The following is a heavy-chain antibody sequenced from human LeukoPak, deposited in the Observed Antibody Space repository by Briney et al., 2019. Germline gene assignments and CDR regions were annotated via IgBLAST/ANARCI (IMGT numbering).Heavy chain of an antibody. D-gene: IGHD1-26*01. V-gene: IGHV3-48*04. J-gene: IGHJ4*02. CDR2: ISSSSSAI. Sequence: PGGSLRLSCAASGFTFDDYGMNWVRQAPGKGLEWVSYISSSSSAIYYADSVKGRFTISRDNAKNSLYLQMNSLRVEDTAVYYCSSGSYSFDYWGQGTLVTVSS. CDR1: GFTFDDYG. CDR3: SSGSYSFDY.